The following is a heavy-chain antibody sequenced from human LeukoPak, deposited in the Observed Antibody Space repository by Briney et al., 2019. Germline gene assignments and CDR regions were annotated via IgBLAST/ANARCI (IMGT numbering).Heavy chain of an antibody. J-gene: IGHJ4*02. D-gene: IGHD6-19*01. CDR1: GYTFTGYY. CDR3: AKGSRSIAVAGNYFDY. CDR2: IDPNSAAT. Sequence: ASVKVSCKASGYTFTGYYLHWVRQAPGQGLEWMGWIDPNSAATYFAQNFQGRVTMTMDTSISTAYMELSRLRSDDTAVYYCAKGSRSIAVAGNYFDYWGQGTLVTVSS. V-gene: IGHV1-2*02.